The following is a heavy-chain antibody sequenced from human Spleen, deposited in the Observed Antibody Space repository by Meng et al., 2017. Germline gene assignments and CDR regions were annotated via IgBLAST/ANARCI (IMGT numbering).Heavy chain of an antibody. D-gene: IGHD3-3*01. CDR1: GFTVSNNY. Sequence: EVQLVESGGGLVQPGGSVRLSCAASGFTVSNNYMSWVRQAPGKGLEWVSVIYSGGTTYYADSVKGRFTISRDNSKNTLYLQMNGLRVEDTAVYYCARARGDFWSGAESWGRGTLVTVSS. CDR3: ARARGDFWSGAES. J-gene: IGHJ5*02. CDR2: IYSGGTT. V-gene: IGHV3-53*01.